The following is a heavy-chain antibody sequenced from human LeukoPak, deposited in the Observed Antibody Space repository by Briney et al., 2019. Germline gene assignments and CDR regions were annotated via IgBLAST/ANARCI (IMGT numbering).Heavy chain of an antibody. D-gene: IGHD3-22*01. CDR1: GGSFSGYY. CDR2: INHSGST. CDR3: ARGRGRSGYDY. J-gene: IGHJ4*02. V-gene: IGHV4-34*01. Sequence: SETLSLTCAVYGGSFSGYYWSWIRQPPGKGLEWIGEINHSGSTNYNPSLKSRVTISVGTSKNQFSLKLSSVTAADTAVYYCARGRGRSGYDYWGQGTLVTVSS.